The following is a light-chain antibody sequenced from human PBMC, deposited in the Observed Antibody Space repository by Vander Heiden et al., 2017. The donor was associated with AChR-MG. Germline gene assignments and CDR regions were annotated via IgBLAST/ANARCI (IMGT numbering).Light chain of an antibody. CDR2: EVS. V-gene: IGLV2-8*01. Sequence: QSALTPPPPASGSPGQSVPISCTGTSRDVGNLTYAPPYPQHPGKAPKLMVYEVSKRPSGVPDRFSGSKSGRTASLTVSGLQAEDEADYYCCSSTVSNSYVFGIGTKVTVL. CDR1: SRDVGNLTY. J-gene: IGLJ1*01. CDR3: CSSTVSNSYV.